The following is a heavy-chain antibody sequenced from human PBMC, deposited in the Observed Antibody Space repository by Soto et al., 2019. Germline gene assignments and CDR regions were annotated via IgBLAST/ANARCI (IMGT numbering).Heavy chain of an antibody. J-gene: IGHJ4*02. CDR3: ARDFYGDCHLDY. CDR1: GGSVSSGSYY. D-gene: IGHD4-17*01. V-gene: IGHV4-61*01. Sequence: SETLSLTCTVSGGSVSSGSYYWSWIRQPPGKGLEWIGYIYYSGSTNYNPSLKSRVTISVDTSKNQFSLKLSSVTAADTAVYYCARDFYGDCHLDYWGQGTLVTVSS. CDR2: IYYSGST.